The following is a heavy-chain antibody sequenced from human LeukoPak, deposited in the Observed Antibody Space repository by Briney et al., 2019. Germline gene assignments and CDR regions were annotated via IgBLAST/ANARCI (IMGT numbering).Heavy chain of an antibody. CDR2: IYYSGST. CDR3: AREVDAAAAYNWFDP. Sequence: SSETLSLTCTVSGYSISSGYYWVWIRQPPGKGLEWIGTIYYSGSTYYNPSLKSRVTISADTSKNQFSLKLSSVTAADTAVYYCAREVDAAAAYNWFDPWGQGTLVTVSS. J-gene: IGHJ5*02. V-gene: IGHV4-38-2*02. D-gene: IGHD2-2*01. CDR1: GYSISSGYY.